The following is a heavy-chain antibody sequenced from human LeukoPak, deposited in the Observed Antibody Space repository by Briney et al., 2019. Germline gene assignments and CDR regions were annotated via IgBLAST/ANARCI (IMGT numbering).Heavy chain of an antibody. CDR2: IYSGGNT. V-gene: IGHV3-53*01. Sequence: GSLRLSCAASGFTVSSNYMTWFRQAPGKALEWVSAIYSGGNTYYADSVKGRFTVSRDNSKNTLDLQMHSLRAEDTAVYYCARASVPGPPRVWGQGTLVTVSS. D-gene: IGHD2-2*01. CDR3: ARASVPGPPRV. J-gene: IGHJ4*02. CDR1: GFTVSSNY.